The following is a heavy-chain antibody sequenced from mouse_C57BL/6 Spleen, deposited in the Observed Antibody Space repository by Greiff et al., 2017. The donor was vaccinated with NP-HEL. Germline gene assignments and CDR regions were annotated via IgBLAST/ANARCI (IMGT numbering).Heavy chain of an antibody. CDR3: AGGYDEVFAY. Sequence: VQLQQSGPELVKPGASVKISCKASGYTFTDYYMNWVKQSHGKSLEWIGDINPNNGGTSYNQKFKGKATLTVDKSSSTAYMELRSLTSEDSAVYYCAGGYDEVFAYWGQGTLVTVSA. J-gene: IGHJ3*01. V-gene: IGHV1-26*01. CDR2: INPNNGGT. CDR1: GYTFTDYY. D-gene: IGHD2-2*01.